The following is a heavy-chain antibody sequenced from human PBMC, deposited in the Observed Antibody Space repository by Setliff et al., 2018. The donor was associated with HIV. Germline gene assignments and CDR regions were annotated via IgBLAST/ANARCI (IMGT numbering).Heavy chain of an antibody. CDR3: ARGGFTGVTTHFQH. V-gene: IGHV4-59*08. D-gene: IGHD4-17*01. CDR1: GDSISSYY. CDR2: IYYGST. J-gene: IGHJ1*01. Sequence: SETLSLTCTVSGDSISSYYWNWIRQPPGKALEWIGYIYYGSTHYNPSFEGRVTISVDTSKNQFSLKLSSVTAADTAVYYCARGGFTGVTTHFQHWGRGTLVTVSS.